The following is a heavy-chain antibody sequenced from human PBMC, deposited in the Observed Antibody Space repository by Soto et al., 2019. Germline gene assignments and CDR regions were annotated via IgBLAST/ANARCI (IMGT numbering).Heavy chain of an antibody. J-gene: IGHJ5*02. D-gene: IGHD1-7*01. CDR1: GYTFTGYY. V-gene: IGHV1-2*04. CDR3: ARGPNWNYVFQWFDP. CDR2: INPNSGDT. Sequence: QVQLVQSGAEVKKPGASVKVSCKASGYTFTGYYMHWVRQAPGQGLEWMGWINPNSGDTNYAQKFQGWVTMTRDTSISTAYMELSRLRSDDTAVYYCARGPNWNYVFQWFDPWGQGTLVTVSS.